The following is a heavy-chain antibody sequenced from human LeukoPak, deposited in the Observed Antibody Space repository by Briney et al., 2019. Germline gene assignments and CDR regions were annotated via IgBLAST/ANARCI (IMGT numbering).Heavy chain of an antibody. D-gene: IGHD3-9*01. CDR1: GGSISSYY. CDR3: ARAKQEGYYDILTGYHDRYFDY. Sequence: SETLSLTCTVSGGSISSYYWSWIRQPSGKGLEWIGYIYYSGSTKYNPSLKSRVTISVDTSKNQFSLKLSSVTAADTAVYYCARAKQEGYYDILTGYHDRYFDYWGQGTLVTVSS. J-gene: IGHJ4*02. V-gene: IGHV4-59*08. CDR2: IYYSGST.